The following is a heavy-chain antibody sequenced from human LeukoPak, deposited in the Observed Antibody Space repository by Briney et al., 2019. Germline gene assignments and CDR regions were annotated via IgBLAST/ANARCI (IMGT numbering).Heavy chain of an antibody. J-gene: IGHJ6*03. D-gene: IGHD5-18*01. CDR1: GGSINNYY. CDR3: ARTTEGGYTYGYFYYYYMDV. Sequence: ASETLSLTCTVSGGSINNYYWSWIRQPPGKGLEWIGHIYYSGSTNYNPSLKSRVTISVDTSKNQFSLKLSSVTAADTAVYYCARTTEGGYTYGYFYYYYMDVWGKGTTVTISS. CDR2: IYYSGST. V-gene: IGHV4-59*01.